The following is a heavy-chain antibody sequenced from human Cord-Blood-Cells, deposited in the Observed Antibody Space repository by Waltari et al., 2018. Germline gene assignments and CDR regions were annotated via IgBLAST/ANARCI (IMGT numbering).Heavy chain of an antibody. CDR2: IIPIFGTA. V-gene: IGHV1-69*01. J-gene: IGHJ6*02. D-gene: IGHD2-2*02. CDR3: ARDELVVPAAIREYYYYGMDV. CDR1: GCTFSRYA. Sequence: QVQLVQSGAEVKKPGSSVKVSCKASGCTFSRYAISWVRQAPGQGHEWMGGIIPIFGTANYAQKFQGRVTITADESTSTAYMELSSLRSEDTAVYYCARDELVVPAAIREYYYYGMDVWGQGTTVTVSS.